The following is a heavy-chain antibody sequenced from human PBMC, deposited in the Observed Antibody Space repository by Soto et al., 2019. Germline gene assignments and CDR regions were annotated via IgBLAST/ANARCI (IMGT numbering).Heavy chain of an antibody. CDR3: ARAPYYYDSSGYWAY. CDR1: GFTFSSYS. V-gene: IGHV3-21*01. D-gene: IGHD3-22*01. CDR2: ISSSSSYI. Sequence: EVQLVESGGGLVKPGGSLRLSCAASGFTFSSYSMNWVHQAPGKGLEWVSSISSSSSYIYYADSVKGRFTISRDNAKNSLYLQMNSLRAEDTAVYYCARAPYYYDSSGYWAYWGQGTLVTVSS. J-gene: IGHJ4*02.